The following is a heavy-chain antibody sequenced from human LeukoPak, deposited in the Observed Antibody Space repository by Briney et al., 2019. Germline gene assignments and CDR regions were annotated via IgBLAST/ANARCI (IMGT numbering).Heavy chain of an antibody. CDR3: VKDRYVDY. Sequence: TGGSLRLSCSVSGLSFSSYAMHWVRQAPGKGLEYVSSISSNGDSTYYADSVKGRFTISRDNSKNTLFLQMSSLRAEDTAVYYCVKDRYVDYWGQGTLVTVSS. CDR1: GLSFSSYA. D-gene: IGHD3-16*01. CDR2: ISSNGDST. J-gene: IGHJ4*02. V-gene: IGHV3-64D*09.